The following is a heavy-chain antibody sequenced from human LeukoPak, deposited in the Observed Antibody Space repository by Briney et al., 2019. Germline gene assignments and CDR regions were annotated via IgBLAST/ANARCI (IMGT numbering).Heavy chain of an antibody. J-gene: IGHJ5*02. CDR3: ARARKGIAAAGTGWFDP. V-gene: IGHV4-59*01. D-gene: IGHD6-13*01. CDR2: IYYSGGT. CDR1: GGSISSCY. Sequence: SETLSLTCTVSGGSISSCYWSWIRQPPGKGLEWIGYIYYSGGTNYNPSLKSRVTISVDTSKNQFSLKLSSVTAADTAVYYCARARKGIAAAGTGWFDPWGQGTLVTVSS.